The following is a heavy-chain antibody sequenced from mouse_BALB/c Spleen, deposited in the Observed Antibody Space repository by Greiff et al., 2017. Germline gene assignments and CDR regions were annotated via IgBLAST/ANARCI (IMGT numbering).Heavy chain of an antibody. CDR3: ARDPLYYGRAWYFDV. CDR2: IRNKANGYTT. CDR1: GFTFTDYY. D-gene: IGHD1-1*01. J-gene: IGHJ1*01. V-gene: IGHV7-3*02. Sequence: EVKLEESGGGLVQPGGSLRLSCATSGFTFTDYYMSWVRQPPGKALEWLGFIRNKANGYTTEYSASVKGRFTISRDNSQSILYLQINTLRAEDSATYYCARDPLYYGRAWYFDVWGAGTTVTVSS.